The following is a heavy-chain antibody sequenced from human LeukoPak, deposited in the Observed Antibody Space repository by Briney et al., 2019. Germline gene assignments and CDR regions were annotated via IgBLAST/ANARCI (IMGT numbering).Heavy chain of an antibody. CDR2: ISYNGQRI. D-gene: IGHD3-10*01. Sequence: SGGSLRLSCGFMFSTYEMNWVRQAPGKGLEWLSYISYNGQRIFYADSVKGRFTISRDNAKNSLYLQMNSLRAEDMALYYCAKGLYGSGSYPDYWGQGTLVTVSS. CDR3: AKGLYGSGSYPDY. V-gene: IGHV3-48*03. CDR1: FMFSTYE. J-gene: IGHJ4*02.